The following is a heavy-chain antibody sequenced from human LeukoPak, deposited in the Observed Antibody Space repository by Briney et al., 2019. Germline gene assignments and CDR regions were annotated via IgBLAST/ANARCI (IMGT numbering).Heavy chain of an antibody. D-gene: IGHD1-26*01. CDR1: GFTFSSYS. J-gene: IGHJ4*02. Sequence: GGSLRLSCAASGFTFSSYSMSWVRQAPGKGLEWISGISGSGASTYYADSVTGRFTISRDNSRNTLYLQMNSLRGDDTAVYYCAKDVGKWESLHFFDYWGQGTLVTVSS. V-gene: IGHV3-23*01. CDR2: ISGSGAST. CDR3: AKDVGKWESLHFFDY.